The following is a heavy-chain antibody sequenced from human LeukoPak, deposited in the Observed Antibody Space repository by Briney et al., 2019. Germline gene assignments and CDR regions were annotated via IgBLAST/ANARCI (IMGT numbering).Heavy chain of an antibody. CDR2: MNPNSGNT. J-gene: IGHJ6*02. Sequence: ASVKVSCKASGYTFTSYDINWVRQATGQGLEWMGWMNPNSGNTGYAQKFQDRVTMTRNTSISTAYMELSSLRSEDTAVYYCARLPPTYYDFWSGYYTPPNYYYYGMDVWGQGTTVTVSS. V-gene: IGHV1-8*01. CDR3: ARLPPTYYDFWSGYYTPPNYYYYGMDV. D-gene: IGHD3-3*01. CDR1: GYTFTSYD.